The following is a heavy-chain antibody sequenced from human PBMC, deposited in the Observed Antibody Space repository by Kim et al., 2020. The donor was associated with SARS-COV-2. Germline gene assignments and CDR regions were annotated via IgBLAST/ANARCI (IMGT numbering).Heavy chain of an antibody. J-gene: IGHJ3*02. CDR3: ARGPPYTDSYWDAFDM. Sequence: GESLKISCAASGVTFSGSTMHWVRQASGKGLEWVGRIRWEGNSYATEYGASVKGRFTISRDDSKNTAYLQMNSLKTEDTAIYYCARGPPYTDSYWDAFDMWGQGTLVTFSS. CDR2: IRWEGNSYAT. CDR1: GVTFSGST. V-gene: IGHV3-73*01. D-gene: IGHD1-26*01.